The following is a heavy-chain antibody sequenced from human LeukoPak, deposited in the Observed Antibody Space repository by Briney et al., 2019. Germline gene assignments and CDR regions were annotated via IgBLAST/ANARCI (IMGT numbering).Heavy chain of an antibody. CDR2: IYYSGST. D-gene: IGHD2-2*01. V-gene: IGHV4-59*01. CDR3: ARVVVPAAGNYYYYGMDV. Sequence: SETLSLTCTVSGGSISSYYWSWIRQPPGKGLEWIGYIYYSGSTNYNPSLKSRVTISVDTSKNQFSLKLSSVTAADTAVYYCARVVVPAAGNYYYYGMDVWGQGTTVTVSS. J-gene: IGHJ6*02. CDR1: GGSISSYY.